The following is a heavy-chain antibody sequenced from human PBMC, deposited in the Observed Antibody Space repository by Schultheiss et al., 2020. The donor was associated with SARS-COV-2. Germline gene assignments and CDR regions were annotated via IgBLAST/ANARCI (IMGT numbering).Heavy chain of an antibody. CDR3: ASRPVPAAGFDY. CDR2: IYYSGST. V-gene: IGHV4-30-4*01. D-gene: IGHD2-2*01. J-gene: IGHJ4*02. CDR1: GGSISSGDYY. Sequence: SETLSLTCTVSGGSISSGDYYWSWIRQPPGKGLEWIGYIYYSGSTYYNPSLKSQVTISVDTSKNQFSLKLSSVTAADTAVYYCASRPVPAAGFDYWGQGTLVTVSS.